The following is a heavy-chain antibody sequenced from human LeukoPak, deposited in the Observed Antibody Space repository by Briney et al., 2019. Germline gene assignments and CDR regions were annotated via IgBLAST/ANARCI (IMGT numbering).Heavy chain of an antibody. CDR1: GYTFTSYG. CDR2: INAYNGNT. CDR3: AREVYYGSGSYYIPLDY. J-gene: IGHJ4*02. V-gene: IGHV1-18*01. Sequence: GSVKVSCKASGYTFTSYGISWVRQAPGQGLEWMGWINAYNGNTNYAQKLQGRVTMTTDTSTSTAYMELRSLRSDDTAVYYCAREVYYGSGSYYIPLDYWGQGTLVTVSS. D-gene: IGHD3-10*01.